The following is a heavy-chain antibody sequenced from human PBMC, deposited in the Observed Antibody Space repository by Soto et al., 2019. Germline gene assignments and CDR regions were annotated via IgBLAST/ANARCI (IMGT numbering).Heavy chain of an antibody. CDR2: IYYSGST. CDR1: GGSISSYY. Sequence: SETLSLTCTVSGGSISSYYWSWIRQPPGKGLEWIGYIYYSGSTSYNPSLKSRVTISVDTSKNQFSLKLSSVTAADTAVYYCAREVRYSGYDYWGQGTLVTVSS. J-gene: IGHJ4*02. D-gene: IGHD5-12*01. V-gene: IGHV4-59*01. CDR3: AREVRYSGYDY.